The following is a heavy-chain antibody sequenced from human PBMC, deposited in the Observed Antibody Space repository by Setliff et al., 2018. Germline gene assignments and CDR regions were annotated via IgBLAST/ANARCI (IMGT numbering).Heavy chain of an antibody. CDR3: ARSGIRAARSDPPFDY. J-gene: IGHJ4*02. Sequence: SETLSLTCGVYGGGGSFSNYYWSWIRQPPGKGLEWIGEISPVGSTNYNPSLRSRVTMSLDASKNQFSLKLSSVTAADTAVYYCARSGIRAARSDPPFDYWGQGTLVTVSS. D-gene: IGHD6-6*01. CDR1: GGGGSFSNYY. V-gene: IGHV4-34*01. CDR2: ISPVGST.